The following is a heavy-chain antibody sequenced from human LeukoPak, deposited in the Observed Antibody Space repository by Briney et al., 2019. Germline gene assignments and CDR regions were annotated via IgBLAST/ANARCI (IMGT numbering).Heavy chain of an antibody. CDR2: IYASGST. D-gene: IGHD1-20*01. Sequence: SQTLSLTCTVSGGSISSGSYYWSWIRQPAGKGLEWIGRIYASGSTNYNPSLKSRVTISVDTSKNQFSLKLSSVTAADTAVYYCARGRAYNWNPNWFDPWGQGTLVTVSS. V-gene: IGHV4-61*02. CDR3: ARGRAYNWNPNWFDP. CDR1: GGSISSGSYY. J-gene: IGHJ5*02.